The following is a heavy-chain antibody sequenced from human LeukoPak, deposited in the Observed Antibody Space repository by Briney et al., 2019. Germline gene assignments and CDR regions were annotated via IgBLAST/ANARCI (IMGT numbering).Heavy chain of an antibody. CDR1: GGSISSYY. CDR2: IYYSGST. D-gene: IGHD3-3*01. V-gene: IGHV4-59*12. J-gene: IGHJ6*02. Sequence: SETLSLTCTVSGGSISSYYWSWIRQPPGKGLEWIGYIYYSGSTNYNPSLKSRVTISVDTSKNQFSLKLSSVTAADTAVYYCARGGADDSNYYYYYGMDVWGQGTTVTVSS. CDR3: ARGGADDSNYYYYYGMDV.